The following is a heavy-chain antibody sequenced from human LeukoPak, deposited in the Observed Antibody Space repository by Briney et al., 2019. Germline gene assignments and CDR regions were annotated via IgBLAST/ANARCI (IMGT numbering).Heavy chain of an antibody. V-gene: IGHV3-30*02. D-gene: IGHD3-22*01. J-gene: IGHJ6*03. Sequence: PGGSLRLSCAASGFTFSSYGMHWVRQRQAPGKGLEWVAFIRYDGRNEYYADSVNGRFTISRDNSKNTLYLQMNSLRAEDTAVYYCAKDPRDSSGYYPYYMDVWGKGTTVTISS. CDR3: AKDPRDSSGYYPYYMDV. CDR2: IRYDGRNE. CDR1: GFTFSSYG.